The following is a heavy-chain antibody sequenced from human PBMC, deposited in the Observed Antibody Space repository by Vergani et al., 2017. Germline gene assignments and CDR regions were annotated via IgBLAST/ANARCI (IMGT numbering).Heavy chain of an antibody. CDR2: ISSSSSTI. CDR1: GFTFSSYR. Sequence: EVQLVESGGGLVQPGGSLRLSCAASGFTFSSYRMNWVRQAQGKGLEGFSYISSSSSTIYYADSVKGRFTISRDNSKNTLYTQMNSRRAEDTAVYYRVKVGAYDSSGYYCIGYWGQGSLVTVSP. J-gene: IGHJ4*02. V-gene: IGHV3-48*01. CDR3: VKVGAYDSSGYYCIGY. D-gene: IGHD3-22*01.